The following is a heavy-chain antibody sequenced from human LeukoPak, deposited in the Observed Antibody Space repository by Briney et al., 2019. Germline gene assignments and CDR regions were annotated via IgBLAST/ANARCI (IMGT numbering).Heavy chain of an antibody. CDR2: ISSNGGST. V-gene: IGHV3-64*01. J-gene: IGHJ6*02. CDR1: GFTFSSYA. CDR3: ARSTVRGHSTTYCYYGMDV. D-gene: IGHD3-10*01. Sequence: GGSLRLSCAASGFTFSSYAMHWVRQAPGKGLEYVSAISSNGGSTYYANSVKGRFTISRDNSKNTLYLQMGSLRAEDMAVYYCARSTVRGHSTTYCYYGMDVWGQGTTVTVSS.